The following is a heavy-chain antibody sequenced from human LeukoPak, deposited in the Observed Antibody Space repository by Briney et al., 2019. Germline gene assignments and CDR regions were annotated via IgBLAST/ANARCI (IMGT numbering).Heavy chain of an antibody. J-gene: IGHJ4*02. CDR1: GGSFSGYY. Sequence: SETLSLTCAVYGGSFSGYYWSWIRQPPGKGLEWIGEINHSGSTNYNPSLKSRVTISVDTSKNQFSLKLSSVTAAGTAVYYCARSFSRYSYGYRGRGIVFDYWGQGTLVTVSS. D-gene: IGHD5-18*01. V-gene: IGHV4-34*01. CDR3: ARSFSRYSYGYRGRGIVFDY. CDR2: INHSGST.